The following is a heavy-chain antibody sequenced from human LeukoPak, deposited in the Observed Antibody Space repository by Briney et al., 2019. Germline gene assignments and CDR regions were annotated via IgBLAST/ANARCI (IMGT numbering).Heavy chain of an antibody. CDR3: ARFPLLWFGEFPTGAFDI. V-gene: IGHV3-48*03. D-gene: IGHD3-10*01. Sequence: PGGSLRLSCAASGFTFSSYEMNWVRQAPGKGLEWVSYIDSGRGSSTNYADSVKGRFTISRDNAKNSLYLQMNSLRAEDTAVYYCARFPLLWFGEFPTGAFDIWGQGTMVTVSS. CDR1: GFTFSSYE. J-gene: IGHJ3*02. CDR2: IDSGRGSST.